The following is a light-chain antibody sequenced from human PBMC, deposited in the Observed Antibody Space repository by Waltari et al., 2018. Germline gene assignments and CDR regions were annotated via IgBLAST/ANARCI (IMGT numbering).Light chain of an antibody. CDR1: SSNIGAGYA. CDR3: QSYGSDWV. CDR2: GNN. V-gene: IGLV1-40*01. J-gene: IGLJ3*02. Sequence: QSVLTPPPSVSGAPGQRVTIPCTGSSSNIGAGYAVHWYQQLPGTAPKLLLYGNNNRPSGVPDRFSGSKSGTSASLAITGLQAEDEADYYCQSYGSDWVFGGGTKLTVL.